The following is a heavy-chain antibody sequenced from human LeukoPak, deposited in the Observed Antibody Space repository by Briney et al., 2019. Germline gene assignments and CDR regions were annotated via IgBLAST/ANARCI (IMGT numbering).Heavy chain of an antibody. D-gene: IGHD6-19*01. CDR2: ISFDGSIE. CDR3: AKDSDIAVAGSDDALDV. V-gene: IGHV3-30*18. CDR1: GFTFSSYG. Sequence: GGSLRLSCAASGFTFSSYGMHWVRQTPGKGLEWVALISFDGSIEYHVDSVKGRFTISRDNSKNTLFLQMNSLRPEDTAVYYCAKDSDIAVAGSDDALDVWGQGTMVTVSS. J-gene: IGHJ3*01.